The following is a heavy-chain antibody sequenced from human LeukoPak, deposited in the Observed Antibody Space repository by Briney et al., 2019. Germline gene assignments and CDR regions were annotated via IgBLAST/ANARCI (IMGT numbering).Heavy chain of an antibody. J-gene: IGHJ5*02. Sequence: GGPLRLSCAASGFTFSNYWMHWVRQAPGKGLLWVSRIGGDVSTTTYADSVKGRFTISRDNAKNTLYLQMNSLRAEDTAVYYCARGLYTAMESWGQGTLVTVSS. D-gene: IGHD5-18*01. CDR2: IGGDVSTT. CDR1: GFTFSNYW. V-gene: IGHV3-74*01. CDR3: ARGLYTAMES.